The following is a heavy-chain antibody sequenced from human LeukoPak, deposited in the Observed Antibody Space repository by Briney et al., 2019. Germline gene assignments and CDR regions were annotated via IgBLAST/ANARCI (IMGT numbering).Heavy chain of an antibody. J-gene: IGHJ6*02. CDR1: GYTFTGYY. CDR3: ARDQITMVRGVIIRCGMDV. CDR2: INPNSGGT. V-gene: IGHV1-2*02. D-gene: IGHD3-10*01. Sequence: DSVKVSCKASGYTFTGYYMHWVRQAPGQGLEWMGWINPNSGGTNYAQKFQGRVTMTRDTSISTAYMELSRLRSDDTAVYYCARDQITMVRGVIIRCGMDVWAKGPRSPSP.